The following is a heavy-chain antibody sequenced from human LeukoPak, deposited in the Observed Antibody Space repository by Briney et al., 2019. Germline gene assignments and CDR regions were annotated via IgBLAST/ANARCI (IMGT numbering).Heavy chain of an antibody. CDR1: GGSISDSGYY. CDR2: IYYSGNT. Sequence: SETLSLTCTVSGGSISDSGYYWGWIRQPPGKGLEWIGNIYYSGNTYYNPSLKNRVTMSVDTSKNQFSLKLSSFTAADTAVYYCAGAPLYGSGWDRGGFDYWGQGTLVTVSS. D-gene: IGHD6-19*01. V-gene: IGHV4-39*01. J-gene: IGHJ4*02. CDR3: AGAPLYGSGWDRGGFDY.